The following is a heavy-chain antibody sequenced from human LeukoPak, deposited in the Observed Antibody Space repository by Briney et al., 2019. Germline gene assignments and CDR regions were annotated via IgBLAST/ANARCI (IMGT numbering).Heavy chain of an antibody. J-gene: IGHJ4*02. Sequence: GGSLRLSCAASGFTFSRHAMSWVRQAPGKGLEWVSGISWNSGSIGYADSVKGRFTISRDNAKNSLHLQMNSLRAEDTALYYCAKEGSYGNFDYWGQGTLVTVSS. CDR3: AKEGSYGNFDY. V-gene: IGHV3-9*01. CDR2: ISWNSGSI. CDR1: GFTFSRHA. D-gene: IGHD1-26*01.